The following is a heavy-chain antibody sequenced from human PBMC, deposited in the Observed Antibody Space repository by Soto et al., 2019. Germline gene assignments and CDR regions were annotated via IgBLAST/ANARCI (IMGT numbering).Heavy chain of an antibody. Sequence: GARRLSCAASVFTFGDYWMSWVRQAPWKGLEWVANLKRDGREIYYVDSVKGRFSVSIDNAKNSLYLQMNNLRPEDTAVYYCARDVYEILGRVVRRLDSWGQGIMVTVSS. CDR3: ARDVYEILGRVVRRLDS. V-gene: IGHV3-7*03. J-gene: IGHJ4*02. D-gene: IGHD2-8*01. CDR1: VFTFGDYW. CDR2: LKRDGREI.